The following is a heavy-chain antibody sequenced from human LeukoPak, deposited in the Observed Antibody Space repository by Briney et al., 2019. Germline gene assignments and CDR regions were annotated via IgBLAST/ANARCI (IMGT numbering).Heavy chain of an antibody. Sequence: GGSLRLSCAASGFTFSSYWMSWVRQAPGKGLEWVANIKQDGSEEYHVDSVKGRFTISRDNAKNSLYLQMNSLRAEDTAVYYCARHRNYYDSSGYYYGGYYYYGMDVWGQGTTVTVSS. CDR2: IKQDGSEE. J-gene: IGHJ6*02. D-gene: IGHD3-22*01. CDR3: ARHRNYYDSSGYYYGGYYYYGMDV. V-gene: IGHV3-7*03. CDR1: GFTFSSYW.